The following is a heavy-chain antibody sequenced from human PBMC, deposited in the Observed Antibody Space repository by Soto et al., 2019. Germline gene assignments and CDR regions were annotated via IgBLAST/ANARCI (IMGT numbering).Heavy chain of an antibody. CDR2: ISSNGGST. CDR1: GFTFSSYA. Sequence: GGSLRLSCSASGFTFSSYAMHWVRQAPGKGLEYVSAISSNGGSTYYADSVKGRFTISRDNSKNTLYLQMSSLRAEDTAVYYCVKDMIQLWQGGDYWGQGTLVTVSS. J-gene: IGHJ4*02. D-gene: IGHD5-18*01. CDR3: VKDMIQLWQGGDY. V-gene: IGHV3-64D*08.